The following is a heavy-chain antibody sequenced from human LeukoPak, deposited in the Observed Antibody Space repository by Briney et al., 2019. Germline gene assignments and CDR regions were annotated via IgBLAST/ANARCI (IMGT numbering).Heavy chain of an antibody. CDR2: ISAYNGNT. V-gene: IGHV1-18*01. D-gene: IGHD1-26*01. Sequence: GASVKVSCKASGYTFTTFDISWVRQAPGQGLEWMGWISAYNGNTNYAQKLQGRVTMTTDTSTSTAYMELRSLRSDDTAVYYCAREVVGADAFDIWGQGTMVTVSS. CDR3: AREVVGADAFDI. CDR1: GYTFTTFD. J-gene: IGHJ3*02.